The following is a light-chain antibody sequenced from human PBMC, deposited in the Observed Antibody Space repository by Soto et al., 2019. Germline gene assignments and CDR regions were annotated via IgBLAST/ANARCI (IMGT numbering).Light chain of an antibody. V-gene: IGKV1-5*01. CDR2: DAS. CDR1: QSISNW. CDR3: QQHDSYST. Sequence: DIQMTQSPSTLSASVGDRVTITCRASQSISNWLAWYQQKPGKAPKLLIYDASTLESGVPSRFSGGGSGTEFTLTNSSLQSDDFATYYCQQHDSYSTFGQGTKVEIK. J-gene: IGKJ1*01.